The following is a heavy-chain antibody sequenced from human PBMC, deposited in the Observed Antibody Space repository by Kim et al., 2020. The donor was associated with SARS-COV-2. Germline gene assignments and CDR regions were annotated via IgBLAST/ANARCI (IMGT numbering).Heavy chain of an antibody. CDR2: ISRGGGTI. CDR1: GFTLSSYE. D-gene: IGHD3-10*01. CDR3: ARDRSPWFGERSDAFDV. J-gene: IGHJ3*01. V-gene: IGHV3-48*03. Sequence: GGSLRLSCVASGFTLSSYEMNWVRQAPGKGLEWVSYISRGGGTIRYADSVKGRFTIPRDNAKNSVFLQVSSLRDEDTALYYCARDRSPWFGERSDAFDVWGQGTLVTVSS.